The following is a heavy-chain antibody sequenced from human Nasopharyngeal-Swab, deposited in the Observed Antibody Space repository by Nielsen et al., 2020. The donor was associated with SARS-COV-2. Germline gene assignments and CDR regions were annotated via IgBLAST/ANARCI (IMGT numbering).Heavy chain of an antibody. Sequence: RQAPGKGLEWIGEINHSGSTNYNPSLKSRVTISVDTSKSQFSLKLSSVTAADTAVYYCARSKKAPFDYWGQGTLVTVSS. CDR3: ARSKKAPFDY. J-gene: IGHJ4*02. CDR2: INHSGST. V-gene: IGHV4-34*01.